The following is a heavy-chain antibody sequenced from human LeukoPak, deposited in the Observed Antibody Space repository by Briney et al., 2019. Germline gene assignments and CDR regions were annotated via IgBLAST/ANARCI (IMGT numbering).Heavy chain of an antibody. D-gene: IGHD3-10*01. CDR2: VWYDGSNI. V-gene: IGHV3-33*03. CDR3: ASLDAGSGSWLMGENWSDP. CDR1: GFTFSTYG. Sequence: GRSLRLSCAASGFTFSTYGMHWVRQAPGKGLEWVAVVWYDGSNIHYVDSVKGRFTISRDNAKKSLYLQMNSLRAEDTAVYYCASLDAGSGSWLMGENWSDPWGQGALVTVSS. J-gene: IGHJ5*02.